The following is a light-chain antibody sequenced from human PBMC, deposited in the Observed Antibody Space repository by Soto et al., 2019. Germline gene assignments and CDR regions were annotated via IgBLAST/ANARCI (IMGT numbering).Light chain of an antibody. V-gene: IGKV1-5*01. Sequence: DIQMTQSPSTLSASVGDRVTITCRASQSISSWLAWYQQKPGKAPKVLIYDASSLESGVPSRFSGSGSGTEFSLTISSLQPDDFATYYCQQCNSYPWTFGQGTKVDI. CDR3: QQCNSYPWT. J-gene: IGKJ1*01. CDR1: QSISSW. CDR2: DAS.